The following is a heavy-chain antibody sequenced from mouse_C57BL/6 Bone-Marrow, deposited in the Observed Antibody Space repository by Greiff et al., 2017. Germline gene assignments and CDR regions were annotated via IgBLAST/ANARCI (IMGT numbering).Heavy chain of an antibody. CDR1: GYTFTSYW. CDR2: IDPSDSYT. Sequence: QVQLQQPGAELVRPGTSVKLSCKASGYTFTSYWMHWVKQRPGQGLEWIGVIDPSDSYTNYNQKFKGKATLTVDTSSSTAYMQLSSLTSEDSAVYYCAISTGPLDYWGQGTTLTVSS. V-gene: IGHV1-59*01. J-gene: IGHJ2*01. D-gene: IGHD2-1*01. CDR3: AISTGPLDY.